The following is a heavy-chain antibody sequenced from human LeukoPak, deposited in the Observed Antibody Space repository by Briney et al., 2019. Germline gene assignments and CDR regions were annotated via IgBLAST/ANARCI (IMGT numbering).Heavy chain of an antibody. J-gene: IGHJ4*02. CDR1: GFTFSSYS. V-gene: IGHV3-21*01. Sequence: GGSLRLSCAASGFTFSSYSMNWVRQAPGKGLEWVSSISSSSSYIYYADSVKGRFTISRDNAKNSLYLQMNSLRAEDTAVYYCAPGHHCSGGSCYEGYRGQGTLVTASS. CDR2: ISSSSSYI. CDR3: APGHHCSGGSCYEGY. D-gene: IGHD2-15*01.